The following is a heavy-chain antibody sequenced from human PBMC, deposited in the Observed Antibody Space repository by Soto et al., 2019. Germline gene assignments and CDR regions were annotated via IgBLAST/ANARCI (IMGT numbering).Heavy chain of an antibody. CDR3: ARVHVYYDFWSGYNNWFDP. CDR1: GCSISSGGYS. D-gene: IGHD3-3*01. Sequence: SETLSLTCAVSGCSISSGGYSWSWIRQPPGKGLEWIGYIYHSGSTYYNPSLKSRVTISVDRSKNQFSLKLSSVTAADTAVYYCARVHVYYDFWSGYNNWFDPWGQGTLVTVSS. V-gene: IGHV4-30-2*01. CDR2: IYHSGST. J-gene: IGHJ5*02.